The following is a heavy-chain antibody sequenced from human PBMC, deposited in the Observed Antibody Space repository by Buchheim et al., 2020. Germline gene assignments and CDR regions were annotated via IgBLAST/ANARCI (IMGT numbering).Heavy chain of an antibody. CDR3: AKTGGTYYYGLDV. D-gene: IGHD3-16*01. Sequence: QVQLQESGPGLVKPSQTLSLTCTVSGGSISSGSYFWSWIRQPAGKGLEWIGRISSGGSTNYNASLKSRVIISADTPNNQFSLILTSVTAADTAVYYCAKTGGTYYYGLDVWGQGT. CDR1: GGSISSGSYF. V-gene: IGHV4-61*02. CDR2: ISSGGST. J-gene: IGHJ6*02.